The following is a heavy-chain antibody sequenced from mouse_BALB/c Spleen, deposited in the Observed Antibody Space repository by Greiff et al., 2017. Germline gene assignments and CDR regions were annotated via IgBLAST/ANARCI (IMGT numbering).Heavy chain of an antibody. J-gene: IGHJ3*01. D-gene: IGHD4-1*01. Sequence: VQLQQSGPELVKPGASVKMSCKASGYTFTSYYIHWVKQRPGQGLEWIGWIYPGDGSTKYNEKFKGKTTLTADKSSSTAYMLLSSLTSEDSAIYFCANTGTSWFAYWGQGTLVTVSA. CDR1: GYTFTSYY. CDR2: IYPGDGST. V-gene: IGHV1S56*01. CDR3: ANTGTSWFAY.